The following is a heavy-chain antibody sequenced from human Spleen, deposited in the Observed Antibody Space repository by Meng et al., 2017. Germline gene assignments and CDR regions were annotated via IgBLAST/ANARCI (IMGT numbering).Heavy chain of an antibody. V-gene: IGHV4-34*01. J-gene: IGHJ4*02. D-gene: IGHD4-11*01. Sequence: QLQLQQRGAGLSKPSETLSLTFVVSGGSFSDYYWSWIRQPPGKGLEWIGEINHSGSTNYNPSLESRATISVDTSQNNLSLKLSSVTAADSAVYYCARGPTTMAHDFDYWGQGTLVTVSS. CDR2: INHSGST. CDR3: ARGPTTMAHDFDY. CDR1: GGSFSDYY.